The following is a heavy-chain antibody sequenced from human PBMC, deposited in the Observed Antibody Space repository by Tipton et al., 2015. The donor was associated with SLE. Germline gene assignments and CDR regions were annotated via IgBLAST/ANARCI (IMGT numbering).Heavy chain of an antibody. CDR3: ARNIVTTIRAFDI. CDR1: GFTFSSYS. Sequence: SLRLSCAASGFTFSSYSMNWVRQAPGKGLEWVSSISSSSSYIYYADSVEGRFTISRDNAKNSLFLQMNSLRAEDTAVYYCARNIVTTIRAFDIWGQGTLVTVSS. D-gene: IGHD5-12*01. J-gene: IGHJ3*02. V-gene: IGHV3-21*03. CDR2: ISSSSSYI.